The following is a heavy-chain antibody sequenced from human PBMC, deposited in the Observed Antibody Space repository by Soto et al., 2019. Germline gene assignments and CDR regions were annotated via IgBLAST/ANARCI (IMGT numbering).Heavy chain of an antibody. D-gene: IGHD3-9*01. CDR3: ARGTTRRYFVPAARRFDP. CDR2: INHSGST. CDR1: GGSFSGCY. J-gene: IGHJ5*02. Sequence: PSETLSLTCAVYGGSFSGCYWSWIRQPPGKGLEWIGEINHSGSTNYNPSLKSRVTISVDTSKNQFSLKLSSVTAADTAVYYCARGTTRRYFVPAARRFDPWGQGTLVTVSS. V-gene: IGHV4-34*01.